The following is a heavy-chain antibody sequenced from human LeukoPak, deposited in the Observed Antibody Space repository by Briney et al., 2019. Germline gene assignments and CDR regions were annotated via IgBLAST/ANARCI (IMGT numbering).Heavy chain of an antibody. CDR3: ARDLCSGGSCYFGYYGMDV. CDR1: GYTFTSYG. D-gene: IGHD2-15*01. CDR2: ISAYNGNT. J-gene: IGHJ6*02. Sequence: ASVKVSCKASGYTFTSYGISWVRQAPGQGLEWMGWISAYNGNTNYAQKLQGRVTMTTDTSTSTAYIELRSLRSDDTAVYYCARDLCSGGSCYFGYYGMDVWGQGTTVTVSS. V-gene: IGHV1-18*01.